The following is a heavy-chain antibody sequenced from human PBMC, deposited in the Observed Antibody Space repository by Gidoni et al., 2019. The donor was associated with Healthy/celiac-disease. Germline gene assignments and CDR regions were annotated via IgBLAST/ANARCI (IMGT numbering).Heavy chain of an antibody. D-gene: IGHD3-9*01. V-gene: IGHV3-21*01. CDR2: ISSSSSYI. J-gene: IGHJ3*01. Sequence: EVQLVESGGGLVKPGGSLRLSCAASGFTFSSYSLNWARQGPGKGLEWVSSISSSSSYIYYADSVKGRFTISRDNAKNSLYLQMNSLRAEETAVYYCARDFDSLAWGQGTMVTVSS. CDR1: GFTFSSYS. CDR3: ARDFDSLA.